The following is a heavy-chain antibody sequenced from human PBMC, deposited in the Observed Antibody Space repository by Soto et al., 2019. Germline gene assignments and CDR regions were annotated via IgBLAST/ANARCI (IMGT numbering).Heavy chain of an antibody. Sequence: SETLSLTCTVSGGSISSYYWSWIRQPPGKGLEWIGYIYYSGSTNYNPSLKSRVTISVDTSKNQFSLKLSSVTAADTAVYYCARELSSSGFYGMDVWGQGTTVTVSS. CDR2: IYYSGST. CDR1: GGSISSYY. J-gene: IGHJ6*02. D-gene: IGHD6-19*01. V-gene: IGHV4-59*01. CDR3: ARELSSSGFYGMDV.